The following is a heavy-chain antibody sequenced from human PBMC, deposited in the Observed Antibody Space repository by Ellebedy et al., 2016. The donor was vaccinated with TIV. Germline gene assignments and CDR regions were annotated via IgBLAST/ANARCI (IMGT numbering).Heavy chain of an antibody. Sequence: GESLKISCAASGFTFSSDWMSWVRQAPGRELELVAKIKEDGSLKYYVDAVKGRFAISRDNAKNSLYLQMNSLRAEDTAAYYCARDGNLGYWGQGTLVTVSS. V-gene: IGHV3-7*03. D-gene: IGHD1-1*01. CDR3: ARDGNLGY. J-gene: IGHJ4*02. CDR1: GFTFSSDW. CDR2: IKEDGSLK.